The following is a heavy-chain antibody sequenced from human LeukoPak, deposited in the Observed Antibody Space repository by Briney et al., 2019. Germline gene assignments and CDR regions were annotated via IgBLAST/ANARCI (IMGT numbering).Heavy chain of an antibody. CDR2: IYYSGST. D-gene: IGHD6-13*01. J-gene: IGHJ4*02. Sequence: SQTLSLTCTVSGGSISSGGYYWSWIRQHPGKGLEWIGYIYYSGSTYYNPSLKSRVTISVDTSKNQFSLKLSSVTAADTAVYYRARQWVGSWYLHPFDYWGQGTLVTVSS. V-gene: IGHV4-31*03. CDR1: GGSISSGGYY. CDR3: ARQWVGSWYLHPFDY.